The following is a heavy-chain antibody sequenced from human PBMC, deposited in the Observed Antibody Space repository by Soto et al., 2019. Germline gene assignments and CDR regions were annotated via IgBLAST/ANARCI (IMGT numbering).Heavy chain of an antibody. CDR3: ARVPAYSTRWSSDPWFDP. D-gene: IGHD6-13*01. J-gene: IGHJ5*02. CDR2: INPYNGNT. V-gene: IGHV1-18*01. Sequence: QVLLVQSGAAVKTPGASVKISCQASGYTFPNYGITWVRQTPGQGFEWMAWINPYNGNTNYAQTLQGRVTMTTDTSTSTDYMELRSLRSDDTAVYYCARVPAYSTRWSSDPWFDPWGQGTLVTVSS. CDR1: GYTFPNYG.